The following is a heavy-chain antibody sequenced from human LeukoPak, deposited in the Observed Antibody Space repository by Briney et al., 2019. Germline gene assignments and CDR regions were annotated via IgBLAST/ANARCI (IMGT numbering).Heavy chain of an antibody. CDR1: GGTFSSYA. J-gene: IGHJ4*02. D-gene: IGHD3-22*01. CDR3: ARSPPHYYDSSYFDY. V-gene: IGHV1-69*13. Sequence: GASVKVSCKASGGTFSSYAISWVRQAPGQGLEWMGGIIPIFGTANYAQKFQGRVTITADESTSTAYMELSSLRSEDTAVYYCARSPPHYYDSSYFDYLGQGTLVTVSS. CDR2: IIPIFGTA.